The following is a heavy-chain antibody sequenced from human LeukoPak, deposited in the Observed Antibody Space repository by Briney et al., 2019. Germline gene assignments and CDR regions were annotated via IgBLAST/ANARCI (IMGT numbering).Heavy chain of an antibody. CDR3: ASDPFYYDSSGYHN. V-gene: IGHV4-34*01. D-gene: IGHD3-22*01. J-gene: IGHJ4*02. CDR2: INHSGST. Sequence: SETLSLTCAVYGGSFSGYYWSWIRQPPGKGLEWIGEINHSGSTNYNPSLKSRVTISVDTSKNQFSLKLSSVTAADTAVYYCASDPFYYDSSGYHNWGQGTLVTVSS. CDR1: GGSFSGYY.